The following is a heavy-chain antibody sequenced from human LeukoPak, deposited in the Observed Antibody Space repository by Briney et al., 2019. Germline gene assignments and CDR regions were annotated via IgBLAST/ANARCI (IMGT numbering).Heavy chain of an antibody. CDR1: GYTLTELS. Sequence: GASVKVSCKVSGYTLTELSMHWVRQAPGKGLEWMGGFDPEDGETIYAQKFQGRVTMTEDTSTDTAYMELSSLRSEDMAVYYCATESGYGDYVVWFDPWGQGTLVTVSS. V-gene: IGHV1-24*01. D-gene: IGHD4-17*01. CDR2: FDPEDGET. CDR3: ATESGYGDYVVWFDP. J-gene: IGHJ5*02.